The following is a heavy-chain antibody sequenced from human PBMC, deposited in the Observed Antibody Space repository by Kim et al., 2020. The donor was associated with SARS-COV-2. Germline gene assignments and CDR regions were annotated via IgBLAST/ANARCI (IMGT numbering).Heavy chain of an antibody. V-gene: IGHV1-69*13. J-gene: IGHJ4*02. CDR1: GGTFSSYA. CDR2: IIPIFGTA. D-gene: IGHD3-22*01. Sequence: SVKVSCKASGGTFSSYAISWVRQAPGQGLEWMGGIIPIFGTANYAQKFQGRVTITADESTSTAYMELSSLRSEDTAVYYCARDRGPSLPVDSSGYYDYWGQGTLVTVSS. CDR3: ARDRGPSLPVDSSGYYDY.